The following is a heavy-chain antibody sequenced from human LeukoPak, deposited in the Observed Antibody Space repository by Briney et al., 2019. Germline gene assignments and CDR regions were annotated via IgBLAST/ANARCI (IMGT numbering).Heavy chain of an antibody. CDR2: IIQDGSVT. J-gene: IGHJ4*02. Sequence: GSLPLSCVTSGITFSNYYMHWVRQVPGEGLVWVSHIIQDGSVTSYADSVKGRFTISRDNAKNTVYLQLNNLRAEDTAVYYCATDDYRGLGYWGQGTLVTVSS. CDR3: ATDDYRGLGY. D-gene: IGHD3-16*01. CDR1: GITFSNYY. V-gene: IGHV3-74*01.